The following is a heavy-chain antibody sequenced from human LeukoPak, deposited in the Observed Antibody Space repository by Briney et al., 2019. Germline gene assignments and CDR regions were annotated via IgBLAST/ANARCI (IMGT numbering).Heavy chain of an antibody. CDR1: GFTFCGYW. Sequence: GGSLRLSCAASGFTFCGYWMLWVRQAPGKGLVWVSRISNDGTTTNYADSVKGRFTISRDNAKNTLYLQMNSLRAEDTAVYYCARDHYGSGSYWGQGALVTVSS. D-gene: IGHD3-10*01. J-gene: IGHJ4*02. CDR2: ISNDGTTT. CDR3: ARDHYGSGSY. V-gene: IGHV3-74*01.